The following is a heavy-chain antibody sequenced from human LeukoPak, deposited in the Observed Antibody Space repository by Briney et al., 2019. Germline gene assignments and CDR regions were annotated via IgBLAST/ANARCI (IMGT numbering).Heavy chain of an antibody. Sequence: GGSLRPSCAASGFTVSSKYMSWVRQAPGKGLEWVSVIYSGGSTYYADSVKGRFTISRDTSKNTLYLQMNSLRAEDTAVYYCARGGIAESFDSWGQGTLVTVSS. CDR2: IYSGGST. V-gene: IGHV3-66*01. J-gene: IGHJ4*02. D-gene: IGHD6-13*01. CDR3: ARGGIAESFDS. CDR1: GFTVSSKY.